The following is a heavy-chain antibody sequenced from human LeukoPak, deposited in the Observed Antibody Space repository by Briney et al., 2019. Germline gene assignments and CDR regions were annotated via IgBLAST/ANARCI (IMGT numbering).Heavy chain of an antibody. V-gene: IGHV3-9*01. CDR2: ISWNSGNI. CDR3: AKSPHSGRLSVWFDP. D-gene: IGHD6-13*01. CDR1: GFTFDEYA. Sequence: PGGSLRLSCAASGFTFDEYAMHWVRQAPGKGLEWVSGISWNSGNIDYADSVKGRFTISRDNAKNSLYLQMNSLRAEDTALYYCAKSPHSGRLSVWFDPWGQGTLVTVSS. J-gene: IGHJ5*02.